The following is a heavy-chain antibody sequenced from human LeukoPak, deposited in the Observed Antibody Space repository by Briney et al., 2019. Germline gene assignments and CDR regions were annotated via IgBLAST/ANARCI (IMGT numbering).Heavy chain of an antibody. Sequence: GGSLRLSCAASGFTFSSYSMNWVRQAPGKGLEWVSSISSSSSYIYYADSVKGRFTIARDNAKNSLYLQMNSLRAEDTAVYYCARKGGVVLRDAFDIWGQGTMVTVSS. D-gene: IGHD2-2*01. V-gene: IGHV3-21*01. CDR1: GFTFSSYS. CDR2: ISSSSSYI. J-gene: IGHJ3*02. CDR3: ARKGGVVLRDAFDI.